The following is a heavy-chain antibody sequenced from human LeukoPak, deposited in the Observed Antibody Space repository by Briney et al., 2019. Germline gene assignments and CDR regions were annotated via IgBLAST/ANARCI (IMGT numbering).Heavy chain of an antibody. CDR2: INPNSGGP. D-gene: IGHD1-26*01. V-gene: IGHV1-2*02. CDR3: ARGSKVGPTTPAYDH. J-gene: IGHJ4*02. Sequence: ASVTVSCKASGYSFTDYYMHWVRQAPGQGLEWMGWINPNSGGPNYAQKFQGRVTMTRDTSTSTAYMELSRLRSDDTAVYYCARGSKVGPTTPAYDHWGQGTLVTVSS. CDR1: GYSFTDYY.